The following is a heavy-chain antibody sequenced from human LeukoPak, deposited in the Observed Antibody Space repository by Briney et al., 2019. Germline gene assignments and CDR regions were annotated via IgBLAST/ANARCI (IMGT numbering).Heavy chain of an antibody. CDR3: AKDRRRCSSTSCYFYYMDV. V-gene: IGHV3-23*01. CDR2: ISGSGGST. D-gene: IGHD2-2*01. J-gene: IGHJ6*03. Sequence: GGSLRLSCAASGFTFSSYAMSWVRQAPGKGLEWVSAISGSGGSTYYADSVKGRFTISRDNSKNTLYLQMNSLRAEDTAVYYCAKDRRRCSSTSCYFYYMDVWGKGTTVTVSS. CDR1: GFTFSSYA.